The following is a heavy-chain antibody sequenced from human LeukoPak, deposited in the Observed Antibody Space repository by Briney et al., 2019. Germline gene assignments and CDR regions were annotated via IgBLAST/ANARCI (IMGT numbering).Heavy chain of an antibody. D-gene: IGHD4-17*01. V-gene: IGHV3-21*01. CDR1: GFTFSSYS. CDR2: ISSSSTYI. CDR3: ARELLAVTSGGATY. Sequence: GGSLRLSCAASGFTFSSYSMNWVRQAPGKGLEWVSSISSSSTYIYYADSVKGRFTISRDNAKNSLYQQMNSLRAEDTAVYYWARELLAVTSGGATYWGQGTLVTGSS. J-gene: IGHJ4*02.